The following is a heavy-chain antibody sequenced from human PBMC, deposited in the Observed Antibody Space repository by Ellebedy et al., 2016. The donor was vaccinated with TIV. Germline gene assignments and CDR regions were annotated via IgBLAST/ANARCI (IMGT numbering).Heavy chain of an antibody. V-gene: IGHV4-4*07. Sequence: MPSETLSLTCSVSGGSISGSFWSWIRQPAGKGLEWIGRIYTSGSTNYNPSLKSRVTMSVDTSKNQFSLKLSSVTAADTAVYYCARTVVAANNWFDPWGQGTLVTVSS. D-gene: IGHD2-15*01. CDR3: ARTVVAANNWFDP. J-gene: IGHJ5*02. CDR2: IYTSGST. CDR1: GGSISGSF.